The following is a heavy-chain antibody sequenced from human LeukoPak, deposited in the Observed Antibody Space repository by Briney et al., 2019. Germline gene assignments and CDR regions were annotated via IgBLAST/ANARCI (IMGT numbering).Heavy chain of an antibody. CDR1: GGSISSYY. D-gene: IGHD5-24*01. Sequence: PSETLSLTCTVSGGSISSYYWSWIRQPPGKGLEWIGYIYYSGSTNYNPSLKSRVTISVDTSKNQFSLKLSSVTAADTAVYYCARETEVEMATRTSYYYYYYMDVWGKGTTVTVSS. V-gene: IGHV4-59*01. J-gene: IGHJ6*03. CDR3: ARETEVEMATRTSYYYYYYMDV. CDR2: IYYSGST.